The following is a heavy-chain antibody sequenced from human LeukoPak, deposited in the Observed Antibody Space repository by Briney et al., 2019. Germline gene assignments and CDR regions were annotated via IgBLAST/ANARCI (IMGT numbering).Heavy chain of an antibody. Sequence: GESLKISCKGSGYSFTNYWIAWVRQVPGKGPEWMGIIYPDDSDTRYSPSFQGQVTISADKSISTAYLQWSSLKASDTAMYYCARIWLRAFDIWGQGTMVTVSS. J-gene: IGHJ3*02. CDR2: IYPDDSDT. CDR1: GYSFTNYW. CDR3: ARIWLRAFDI. D-gene: IGHD3-16*01. V-gene: IGHV5-51*01.